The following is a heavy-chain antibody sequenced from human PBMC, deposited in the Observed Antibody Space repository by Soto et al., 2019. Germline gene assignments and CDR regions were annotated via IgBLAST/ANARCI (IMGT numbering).Heavy chain of an antibody. CDR1: GYTFTGYY. J-gene: IGHJ2*01. V-gene: IGHV1-2*04. Sequence: QVQLVQSGAEVKKPGASVKVSCKASGYTFTGYYMHWVRQAPGQGLEWMGWINPNSGGTNYAQKFQGWVTMTRDTSISTAYMDLSRLRSDDTAVYYCARGLAGCSGGSCYPNIESKWYFDLWGRGTLVTVSS. D-gene: IGHD2-15*01. CDR2: INPNSGGT. CDR3: ARGLAGCSGGSCYPNIESKWYFDL.